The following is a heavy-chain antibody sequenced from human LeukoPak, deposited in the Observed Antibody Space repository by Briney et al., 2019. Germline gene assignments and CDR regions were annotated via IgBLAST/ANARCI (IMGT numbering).Heavy chain of an antibody. CDR1: GYTFTSYD. V-gene: IGHV1-8*03. Sequence: ASVKVSCKASGYTFTSYDINWVRQATGQGLEWMGWMNPNSGNTGYAQKFQGRVTITRNTSISTAYMELSSLRPEDTAVYYCARAQIVVVPAANWFDPWGQGTLVTVSS. CDR2: MNPNSGNT. CDR3: ARAQIVVVPAANWFDP. J-gene: IGHJ5*02. D-gene: IGHD2-2*01.